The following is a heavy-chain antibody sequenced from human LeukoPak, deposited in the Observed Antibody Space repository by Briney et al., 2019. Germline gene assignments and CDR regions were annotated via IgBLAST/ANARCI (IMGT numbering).Heavy chain of an antibody. D-gene: IGHD3-22*01. J-gene: IGHJ4*02. CDR2: INGDGSSI. CDR1: GLTLSYYW. Sequence: GGSLRLSCAASGLTLSYYWMHWVRQAPGKGLVWVSRINGDGSSIRYADSVKGRFTISRDNAKNTLYLQINSLRAEDTAVYYCAREPRTMIIPERYFDYWGQGTLVTVSS. V-gene: IGHV3-74*01. CDR3: AREPRTMIIPERYFDY.